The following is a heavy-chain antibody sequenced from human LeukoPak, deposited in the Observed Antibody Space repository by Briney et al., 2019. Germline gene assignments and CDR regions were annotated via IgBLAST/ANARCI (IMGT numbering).Heavy chain of an antibody. V-gene: IGHV3-7*03. CDR2: IIKDGSEK. D-gene: IGHD5-24*01. CDR3: ANFMAYNWLDP. Sequence: GSLRLSCAASGFTFSSSWMFWVRQAPGKGLEWVANIIKDGSEKDYADSVKGRFTISRDNSKNTLYLQMNSLRAEDTAVYYCANFMAYNWLDPWGQGTLVTVSS. CDR1: GFTFSSSW. J-gene: IGHJ5*02.